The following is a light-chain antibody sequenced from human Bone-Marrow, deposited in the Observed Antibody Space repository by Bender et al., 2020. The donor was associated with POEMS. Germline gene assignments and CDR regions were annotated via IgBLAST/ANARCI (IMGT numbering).Light chain of an antibody. CDR2: QDT. V-gene: IGLV3-1*01. CDR3: QAWDTYSVI. Sequence: SYEVTHPPSLSVSPGQTASITCSGDDLGDKYVAWYQQKPGQSPLLVIYQDTKRPSGILERFSGSNSGNTATLTISGTQAMDEADYYCQAWDTYSVIFGGGTKLTVL. J-gene: IGLJ2*01. CDR1: DLGDKY.